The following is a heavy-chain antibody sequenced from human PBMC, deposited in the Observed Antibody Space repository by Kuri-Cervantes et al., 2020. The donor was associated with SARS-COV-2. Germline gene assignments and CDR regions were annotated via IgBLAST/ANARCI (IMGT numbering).Heavy chain of an antibody. V-gene: IGHV4-61*01. J-gene: IGHJ5*02. CDR3: ARDGPSVGATANNWFDP. CDR2: IYYSGST. Sequence: SETLSLTCTVSGGSVSSGSYYWSWIRQPPGKGLEWIGYIYYSGSTNYNPSLKSRVTISVDTSKNQFSLQLNSVTPEDTAVYYCARDGPSVGATANNWFDPWGQGTLVTVSS. CDR1: GGSVSSGSYY. D-gene: IGHD1-26*01.